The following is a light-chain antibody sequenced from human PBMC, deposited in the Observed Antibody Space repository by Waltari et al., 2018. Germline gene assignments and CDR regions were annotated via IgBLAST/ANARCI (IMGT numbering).Light chain of an antibody. Sequence: DILMTQSPDSLAVSLGERATFNCMSSQSVFDTSRSRNHLAWYQTKPGQPPKLLISWASTRESGVPDRFIGSGSGTDFTLTISSLQAEDVAVYYCQQHYSIPTTFGQGTKVEI. CDR3: QQHYSIPTT. V-gene: IGKV4-1*01. J-gene: IGKJ1*01. CDR1: QSVFDTSRSRNH. CDR2: WAS.